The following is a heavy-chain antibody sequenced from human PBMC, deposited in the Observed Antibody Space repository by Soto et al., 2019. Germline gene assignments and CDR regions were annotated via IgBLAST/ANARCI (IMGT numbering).Heavy chain of an antibody. D-gene: IGHD3-10*01. CDR3: ARVGAWFGEFDYFDY. CDR2: ISRFSNDI. Sequence: TGGSLRLSCAASGFTFSSYTMNWVRQAPGKGLEWVSSISRFSNDIYYADSVKGRFSISRANAENSLYLQMNSLRAEDTAVYYCARVGAWFGEFDYFDYWGQGTPVTVSS. CDR1: GFTFSSYT. V-gene: IGHV3-21*06. J-gene: IGHJ4*02.